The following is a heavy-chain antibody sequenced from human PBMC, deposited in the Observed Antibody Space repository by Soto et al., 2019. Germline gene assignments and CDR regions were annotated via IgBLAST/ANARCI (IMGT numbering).Heavy chain of an antibody. CDR1: GYTFTSYA. Sequence: QVQLVQSGAEVKKPGASVKVSCKASGYTFTSYAMHWVRQAPGQRLEWMGWINAGNGNTKYSQKFQGRVTITRDTSASTAYMELSSLRSEDTAVYYCARSAMIVVPPTLYWGQGTLVTVSS. J-gene: IGHJ4*02. CDR3: ARSAMIVVPPTLY. CDR2: INAGNGNT. D-gene: IGHD3-22*01. V-gene: IGHV1-3*01.